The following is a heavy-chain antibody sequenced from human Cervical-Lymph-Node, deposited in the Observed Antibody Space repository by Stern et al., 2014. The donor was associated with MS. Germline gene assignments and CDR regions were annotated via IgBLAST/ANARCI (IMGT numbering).Heavy chain of an antibody. D-gene: IGHD6-13*01. V-gene: IGHV4-59*01. CDR2: IFNSGTT. J-gene: IGHJ6*02. CDR3: ARGRGIAAAGRYYYYGMDV. Sequence: VQLEESGPGLVKPSETLSLTCTVSGGSIRSYYWSWIRQPPGKGLEWIGYIFNSGTTNYNPSLKSRVNISVDTSKNQFSLRLTSVTAADAAVYQCARGRGIAAAGRYYYYGMDVWGQGTTVTVSS. CDR1: GGSIRSYY.